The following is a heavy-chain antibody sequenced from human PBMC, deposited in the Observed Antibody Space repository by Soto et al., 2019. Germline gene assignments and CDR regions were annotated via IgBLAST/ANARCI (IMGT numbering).Heavy chain of an antibody. J-gene: IGHJ6*02. V-gene: IGHV4-31*03. Sequence: SETLSLTCSVSGGSISSVGHYWTWIRQQPGKGLEWIGYIYYSGSTDYNPSLKSRVTISVDRSKNQFSLNLSSVTAADAAIYYCARESGGYDSSTRYGLDVWGQGTTVTVSS. CDR2: IYYSGST. D-gene: IGHD6-25*01. CDR1: GGSISSVGHY. CDR3: ARESGGYDSSTRYGLDV.